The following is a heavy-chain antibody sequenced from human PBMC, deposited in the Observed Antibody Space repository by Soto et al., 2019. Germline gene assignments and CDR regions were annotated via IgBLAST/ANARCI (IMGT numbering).Heavy chain of an antibody. Sequence: GGSLRLSCAASGFTFSSYAMSWVRQAPGKGLEWVSAISGSGGSTYYADSVKGRFTISRDNSKNTLYLQMNSLRAEDTAVYYCAKDGTGSRVYYYYGMDVWGQGTTVTVSS. CDR1: GFTFSSYA. J-gene: IGHJ6*02. CDR2: ISGSGGST. V-gene: IGHV3-23*01. CDR3: AKDGTGSRVYYYYGMDV. D-gene: IGHD6-13*01.